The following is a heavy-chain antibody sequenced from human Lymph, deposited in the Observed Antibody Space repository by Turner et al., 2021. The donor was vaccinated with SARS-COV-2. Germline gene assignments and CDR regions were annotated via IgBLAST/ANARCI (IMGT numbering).Heavy chain of an antibody. V-gene: IGHV3-21*01. CDR2: ITFTSRYI. Sequence: EVQLVESGGGLVKPGGSLILSCAASGFTFSSYSMNWVRQAPGKGLECVSSITFTSRYIYYADSVKGRFTISRDNAKNSLYLQMNSLRAEDTAVYYCARGPPDFPYYFDYWGQGTLVTVSS. D-gene: IGHD2-21*02. CDR3: ARGPPDFPYYFDY. J-gene: IGHJ4*02. CDR1: GFTFSSYS.